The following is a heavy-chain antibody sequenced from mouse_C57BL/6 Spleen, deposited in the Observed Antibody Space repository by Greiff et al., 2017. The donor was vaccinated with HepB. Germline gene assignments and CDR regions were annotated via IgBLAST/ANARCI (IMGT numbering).Heavy chain of an antibody. CDR1: GYTFTSYW. V-gene: IGHV1-53*01. J-gene: IGHJ3*01. D-gene: IGHD4-1*01. CDR2: INPSNGGT. CDR3: ARGTANWLAWFAY. Sequence: VQLQQPGTELVKPGASVKLSCKASGYTFTSYWMHWVKQRPGQGLEWIGNINPSNGGTNYNEKFKSKATLTVDKSSSTAYMQLSSLTSEDSAVYYCARGTANWLAWFAYWGQGTLVTVSA.